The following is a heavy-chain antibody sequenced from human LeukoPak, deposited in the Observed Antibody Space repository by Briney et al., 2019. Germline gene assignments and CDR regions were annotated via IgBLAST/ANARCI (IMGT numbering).Heavy chain of an antibody. Sequence: PGGSLRLSCAASGFTFSRYWMHWVRQAPGKGLVWVSGIDSDGHTTFYADYVRGRFTISRDNARNTLFLQMNSLGAEDTAVYYCATSAYGPDYWGQGTLVTVSS. CDR1: GFTFSRYW. CDR3: ATSAYGPDY. J-gene: IGHJ4*02. CDR2: IDSDGHTT. D-gene: IGHD3-10*01. V-gene: IGHV3-74*01.